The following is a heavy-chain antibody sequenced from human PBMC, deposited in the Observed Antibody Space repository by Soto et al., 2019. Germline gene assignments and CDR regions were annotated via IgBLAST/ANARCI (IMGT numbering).Heavy chain of an antibody. J-gene: IGHJ5*02. Sequence: QITLKESGPTLVKPTETLTLMCTFSGFSLSTNGVGVGWIRQPPGKALEWLALIYWNDDKRYSPSLKRRLTITQYTSKNQVVLTMTNLHAVYTSTYYCAREGAIVPRFFDPWGQGTLVTVSS. CDR1: GFSLSTNGVG. CDR2: IYWNDDK. V-gene: IGHV2-5*01. D-gene: IGHD1-26*01. CDR3: AREGAIVPRFFDP.